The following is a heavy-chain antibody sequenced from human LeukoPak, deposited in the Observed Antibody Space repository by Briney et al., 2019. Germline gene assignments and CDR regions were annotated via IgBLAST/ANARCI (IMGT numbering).Heavy chain of an antibody. CDR2: IIPIFGTA. Sequence: ASVKVSCKASGGTFSSYAISWVRQAPGQGLEWMGRIIPIFGTANYAQKFQGRVTITTDESTSTAYMELSSLRSEDTAVYYCARGGVGDYYDSSGFRYYYYYYMDVWGKGTTVTVSS. V-gene: IGHV1-69*05. J-gene: IGHJ6*03. D-gene: IGHD3-22*01. CDR1: GGTFSSYA. CDR3: ARGGVGDYYDSSGFRYYYYYYMDV.